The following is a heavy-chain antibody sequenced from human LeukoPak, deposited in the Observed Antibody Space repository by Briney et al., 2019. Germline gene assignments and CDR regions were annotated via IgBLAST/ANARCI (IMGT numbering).Heavy chain of an antibody. Sequence: PGGSLRLSCAASGFTFSNYGMHWVRQAPGKGLEWVAVISYDGRHKYYADSVKGRFTISRDNSKNTLYLQMNSLRAEDTAMYYCARVPSIAAVGIRLDYWGQGTLVTVSS. J-gene: IGHJ4*02. CDR1: GFTFSNYG. V-gene: IGHV3-30*03. CDR2: ISYDGRHK. CDR3: ARVPSIAAVGIRLDY. D-gene: IGHD6-13*01.